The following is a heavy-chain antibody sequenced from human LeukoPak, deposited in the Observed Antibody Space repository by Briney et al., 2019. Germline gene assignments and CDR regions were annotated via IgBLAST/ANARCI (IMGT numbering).Heavy chain of an antibody. Sequence: PGRSLRLSCAASGFTFGDYAMHWVRQAPGKGLEWVSGISWNSDSISYADSVKGRFTISRDNAKNTMYLQMNSLRAEDTGVYYCAKGAIGAAGYNWFDPWGKGTLVTVSS. CDR3: AKGAIGAAGYNWFDP. CDR2: ISWNSDSI. D-gene: IGHD6-13*01. J-gene: IGHJ5*02. V-gene: IGHV3-9*01. CDR1: GFTFGDYA.